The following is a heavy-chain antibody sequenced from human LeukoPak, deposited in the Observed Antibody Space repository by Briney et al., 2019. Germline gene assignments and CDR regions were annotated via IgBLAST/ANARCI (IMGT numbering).Heavy chain of an antibody. D-gene: IGHD1-26*01. CDR3: ARGRSGSYYPFDY. J-gene: IGHJ4*02. CDR1: GYTFTGYY. Sequence: GASVKVSCKASGYTFTGYYMHWVRQAPGQGLEWMGWINPNSGGTNYAQKFQGRVTMTRDTSISTAYMELSRLRSDDTAVYYCARGRSGSYYPFDYWGQGTLVTVSS. V-gene: IGHV1-2*02. CDR2: INPNSGGT.